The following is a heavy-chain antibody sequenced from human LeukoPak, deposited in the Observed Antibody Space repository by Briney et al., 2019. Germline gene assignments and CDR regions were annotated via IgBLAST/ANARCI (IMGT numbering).Heavy chain of an antibody. CDR1: GFTFSSYA. D-gene: IGHD2-15*01. J-gene: IGHJ4*02. Sequence: GGSLRLSCAASGFTFSSYAMSWVRQAPGRGLEWVSAISGSGGSTYYADSVKGRFTISRDNSKNTLYLQMNSLRAEDTAVYYCAKDYAYCSGGSCYPSFDYWGQGTLVTVSS. CDR2: ISGSGGST. V-gene: IGHV3-23*01. CDR3: AKDYAYCSGGSCYPSFDY.